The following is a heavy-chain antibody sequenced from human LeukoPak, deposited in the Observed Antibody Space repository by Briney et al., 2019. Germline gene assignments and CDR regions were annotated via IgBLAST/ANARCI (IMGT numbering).Heavy chain of an antibody. Sequence: SETLSLTCTVSGGSISSSSYYWGWIRQPPGKGLEWIGSIYYSGSTYYNPSLKSRVTISVDTSKNQFSLKLSSVTAADTAVYYRARVYYYDSSGYDYWGQGTLVTVSS. CDR3: ARVYYYDSSGYDY. CDR2: IYYSGST. J-gene: IGHJ4*02. V-gene: IGHV4-39*07. D-gene: IGHD3-22*01. CDR1: GGSISSSSYY.